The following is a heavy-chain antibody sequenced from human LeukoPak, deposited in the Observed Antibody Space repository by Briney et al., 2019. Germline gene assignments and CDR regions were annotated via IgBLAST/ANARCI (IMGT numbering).Heavy chain of an antibody. CDR2: IYYSGST. D-gene: IGHD2-8*01. CDR1: GGSISSYY. CDR3: ARGALMGPIPGGNWFDP. V-gene: IGHV4-59*01. Sequence: PSETLSLTCTVSGGSISSYYWSWIRQPPGKGLEWMGYIYYSGSTNYNPSLKSRVTISVDTSKNQFSLKLSSVTAADTAVYYCARGALMGPIPGGNWFDPWGQGTLVTVSS. J-gene: IGHJ5*02.